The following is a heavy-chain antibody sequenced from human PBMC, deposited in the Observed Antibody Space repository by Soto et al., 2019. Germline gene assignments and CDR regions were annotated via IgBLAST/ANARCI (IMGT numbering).Heavy chain of an antibody. V-gene: IGHV1-18*01. D-gene: IGHD3-10*01. CDR3: ARDGVLGITMVRDPDY. Sequence: QVQLVQSGAEVKKPGASVKVSCKASGYTFTSYGISWVRQAPGQGLEWMGWISAYNGNTNYAQKLQGRVTMTTETSTSSAYMELSGLSSDGTAVYYCARDGVLGITMVRDPDYWGQGTLVTVSS. J-gene: IGHJ4*02. CDR2: ISAYNGNT. CDR1: GYTFTSYG.